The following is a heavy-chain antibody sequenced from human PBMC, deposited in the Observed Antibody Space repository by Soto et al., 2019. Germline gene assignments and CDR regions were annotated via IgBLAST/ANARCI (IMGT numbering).Heavy chain of an antibody. J-gene: IGHJ5*02. CDR1: GFTVSSNY. V-gene: IGHV3-53*04. CDR2: IYSGGST. CDR3: ARGYCSGGRCYSAWFDP. Sequence: EVQLVESGGGLVQPGGSLRLSCAASGFTVSSNYMSWVRQAPGKGLEWVSVIYSGGSTYYADSVKGRLPIYRQNSKNTLYLQMNSRRAEDTAVYYCARGYCSGGRCYSAWFDPLGQGTLVTASS. D-gene: IGHD2-15*01.